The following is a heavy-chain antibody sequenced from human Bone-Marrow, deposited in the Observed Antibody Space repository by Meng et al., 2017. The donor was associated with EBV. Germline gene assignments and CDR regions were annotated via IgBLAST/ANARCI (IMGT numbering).Heavy chain of an antibody. CDR3: ARYSSGWQKYFQY. CDR2: ISHAGST. CDR1: GESFSAYY. D-gene: IGHD6-19*01. J-gene: IGHJ1*01. V-gene: IGHV4-34*01. Sequence: WGARLLKPSATLALPCPVYGESFSAYYWRWARQSPGKGLEWIGEISHAGSTNYNPSLSSRVAISIDTSKNQFSLRLNSVTAADRGVYYCARYSSGWQKYFQYWDQGTLVTVSS.